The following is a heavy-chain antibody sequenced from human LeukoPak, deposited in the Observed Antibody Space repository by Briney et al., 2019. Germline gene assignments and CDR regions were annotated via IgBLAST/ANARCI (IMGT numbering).Heavy chain of an antibody. J-gene: IGHJ3*02. D-gene: IGHD3-22*01. Sequence: GGSLRLSCAASGFTFSSYSMNWVRQAPGKGLEWVSSISSSSSYIYYADSVKGRFTISRDNAKNSLYLQMNSLRAEDTAVYYCANSYYYDSSGYLDAFDIWGQGTMVTVS. CDR1: GFTFSSYS. CDR3: ANSYYYDSSGYLDAFDI. V-gene: IGHV3-21*01. CDR2: ISSSSSYI.